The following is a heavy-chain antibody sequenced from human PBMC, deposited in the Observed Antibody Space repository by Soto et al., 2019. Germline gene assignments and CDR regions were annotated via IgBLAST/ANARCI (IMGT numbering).Heavy chain of an antibody. D-gene: IGHD1-26*01. Sequence: WGSLRLSCAASGFTFSSYAMSWVRQAPGKGLEWVSAISGSGGSTYYADSVKGRFTISRDNSTNTLYLQMNSLRAEDTAVYYCAKDIREVGLPYYFDYWGQGTLVSVSS. CDR1: GFTFSSYA. CDR2: ISGSGGST. J-gene: IGHJ4*02. CDR3: AKDIREVGLPYYFDY. V-gene: IGHV3-23*01.